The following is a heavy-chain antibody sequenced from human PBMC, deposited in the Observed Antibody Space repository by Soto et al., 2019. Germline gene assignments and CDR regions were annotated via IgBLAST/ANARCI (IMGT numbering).Heavy chain of an antibody. CDR1: GFTFSSYN. CDR3: ARDRCSGGSCFVDY. J-gene: IGHJ4*02. V-gene: IGHV3-21*01. Sequence: GGSLRLSCAASGFTFSSYNMNWVRQAPGEGLEWVSSISSSSTYIYYADSVKGRFTISRDNANNSLYLQMGSLRAEDTAVYYCARDRCSGGSCFVDYWRQGTLVTVSS. CDR2: ISSSSTYI. D-gene: IGHD2-15*01.